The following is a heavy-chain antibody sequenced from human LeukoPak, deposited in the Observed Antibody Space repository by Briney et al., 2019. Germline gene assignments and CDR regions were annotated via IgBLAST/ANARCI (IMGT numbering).Heavy chain of an antibody. CDR3: ATFYSNSLYFDY. Sequence: SETLSLTCTVSGGSISTYYWSWIRQSPGKGLEWIGYIYTSGSTNYNPSLRSRVTISVDTSKNQLSLKLSSVTAADTAVYYCATFYSNSLYFDYWGQGTLVPVSS. D-gene: IGHD4-11*01. V-gene: IGHV4-4*09. CDR1: GGSISTYY. CDR2: IYTSGST. J-gene: IGHJ4*02.